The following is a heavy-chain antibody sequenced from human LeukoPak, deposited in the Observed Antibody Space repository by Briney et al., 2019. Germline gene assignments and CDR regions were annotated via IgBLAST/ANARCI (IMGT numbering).Heavy chain of an antibody. D-gene: IGHD4-17*01. CDR2: MNPNSGNT. V-gene: IGHV1-8*01. CDR3: ARAKYYGDYAPYYFDY. CDR1: GYTFTSYD. Sequence: ASVKVSCKASGYTFTSYDINWVRQATGQGLEWMGWMNPNSGNTGYAQKFQGRVTITADESTSTAYMELSSLRSEDTAVYYCARAKYYGDYAPYYFDYWGQGTLVTASS. J-gene: IGHJ4*02.